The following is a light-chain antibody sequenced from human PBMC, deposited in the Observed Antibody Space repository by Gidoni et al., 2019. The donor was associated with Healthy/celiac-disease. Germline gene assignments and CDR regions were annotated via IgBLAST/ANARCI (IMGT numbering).Light chain of an antibody. CDR1: QDISNY. Sequence: IQMTQAPASLSASVGDRVTITCQASQDISNYVNWYQQKPATAPQLLIYDASHLETRVPARFSGSGSGTDFTFTTSSLQPADIATYYCQQYHILSPYTFGQGTKLEIK. CDR2: DAS. J-gene: IGKJ2*01. V-gene: IGKV1-33*01. CDR3: QQYHILSPYT.